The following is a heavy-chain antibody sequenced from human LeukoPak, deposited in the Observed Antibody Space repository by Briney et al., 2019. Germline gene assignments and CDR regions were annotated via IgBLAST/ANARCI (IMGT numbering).Heavy chain of an antibody. CDR1: GFTFSTYA. V-gene: IGHV3-23*01. J-gene: IGHJ4*02. D-gene: IGHD5-12*01. CDR3: AKVGYSGYEGFDY. Sequence: GGSLTLSCAASGFTFSTYAMTWVRQAPGKGLEWVSAISGSGGSTYYADSVKGRFTISRDNSKNTLYLQMNSLRAEDTAVYYCAKVGYSGYEGFDYWGQGTLVTVSS. CDR2: ISGSGGST.